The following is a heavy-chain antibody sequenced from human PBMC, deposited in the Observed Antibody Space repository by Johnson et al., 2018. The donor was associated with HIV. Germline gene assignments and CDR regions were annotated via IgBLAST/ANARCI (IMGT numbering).Heavy chain of an antibody. Sequence: VQLVESGGDLIQPGGSLRLSCAASGLTVSGNYMSWGQAPGKGLEWVSVIYSGGTTYYADSVKGRFTISRDTSENTVHLQMNDLRAEDTAVYYCAREALPRGLQSSVGGAFEIWGQGTMVTVAS. D-gene: IGHD3-16*01. CDR3: AREALPRGLQSSVGGAFEI. CDR2: IYSGGTT. V-gene: IGHV3-53*01. CDR1: GLTVSGNY. J-gene: IGHJ3*02.